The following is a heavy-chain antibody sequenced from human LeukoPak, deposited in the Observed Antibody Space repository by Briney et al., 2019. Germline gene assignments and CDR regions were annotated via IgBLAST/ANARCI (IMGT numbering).Heavy chain of an antibody. CDR1: GFTFSNYA. D-gene: IGHD6-19*01. CDR2: ISGSGGST. Sequence: GGSLRLSCAASGFTFSNYAMGWVRQAPGKGLEWASTISGSGGSTYYADSVKGRSTISRNNSKNTLYLQMNSLRADDTAVYYCAKRGDSSGWSQYDYWGQGTLVTVSS. V-gene: IGHV3-23*01. J-gene: IGHJ4*02. CDR3: AKRGDSSGWSQYDY.